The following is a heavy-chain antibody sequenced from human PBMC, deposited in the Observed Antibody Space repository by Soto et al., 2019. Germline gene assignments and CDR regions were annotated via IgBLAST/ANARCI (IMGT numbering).Heavy chain of an antibody. V-gene: IGHV1-18*01. J-gene: IGHJ4*02. CDR1: GYTFTSYG. CDR3: ARASAAAGTFISY. CDR2: ISAYNGNT. D-gene: IGHD6-13*01. Sequence: ASVKVSCKASGYTFTSYGISWVRQAPGQGLEWMGWISAYNGNTNYAQKLQGRVTMTTETSTSTAYMELSSLRYDDTAVYYCARASAAAGTFISYWGQGTLVTVSS.